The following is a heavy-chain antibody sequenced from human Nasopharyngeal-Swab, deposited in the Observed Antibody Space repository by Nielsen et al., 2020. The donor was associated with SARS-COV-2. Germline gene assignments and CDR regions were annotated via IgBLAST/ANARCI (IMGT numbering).Heavy chain of an antibody. CDR2: IYYSGST. Sequence: WIRQPPGKGLEWIGSIYYSGSTYYNPSLKSRVTISVDTSKNQFSLKLSSVAAADTAVYYCARSEAEDYSSSWYDYWGRGTLVTVSS. J-gene: IGHJ4*02. D-gene: IGHD6-13*01. CDR3: ARSEAEDYSSSWYDY. V-gene: IGHV4-39*01.